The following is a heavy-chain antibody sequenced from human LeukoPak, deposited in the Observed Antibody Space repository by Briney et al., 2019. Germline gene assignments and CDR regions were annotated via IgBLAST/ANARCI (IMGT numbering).Heavy chain of an antibody. V-gene: IGHV3-30-3*02. J-gene: IGHJ6*02. D-gene: IGHD3-3*01. CDR3: AKSIYDYDFWSGYYINYYYGMDV. Sequence: GGSLRLSCAASGFTFSSYAMHWVRQAPGKGLEWVAVISYDGSNKYYADFVKGRFTISRDNSKNTLYLQMNSLRAEDTAVYYCAKSIYDYDFWSGYYINYYYGMDVWGQGTTVTVSS. CDR1: GFTFSSYA. CDR2: ISYDGSNK.